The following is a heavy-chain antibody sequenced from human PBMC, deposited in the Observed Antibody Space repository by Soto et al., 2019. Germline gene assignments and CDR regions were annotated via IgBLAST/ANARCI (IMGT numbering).Heavy chain of an antibody. J-gene: IGHJ4*02. V-gene: IGHV3-53*01. CDR3: ARALGYCSGGSCD. CDR1: GFTVSSNY. D-gene: IGHD2-15*01. CDR2: IYSGGST. Sequence: GGSLRLSCAASGFTVSSNYMSWVRQAPGKGLEWVSVIYSGGSTYYADSVKGRFTISRDNSKNTLYLQMNSLRAEDTAVYYCARALGYCSGGSCDWGQGTLVTVSS.